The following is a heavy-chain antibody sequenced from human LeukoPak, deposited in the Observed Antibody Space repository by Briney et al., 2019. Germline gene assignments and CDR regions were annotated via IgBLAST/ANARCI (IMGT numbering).Heavy chain of an antibody. V-gene: IGHV1-46*01. Sequence: ASVKVSCKASGYTFTSYYMHWVRQAPGQGLEWMGIINPSGGSTSYAQKFQGRVTMTRDTSTSTVYMELSSLRSEDTAVYYCARGSVVPAAWSYYYYYMDVWGKGTTVTISS. D-gene: IGHD2-2*01. CDR2: INPSGGST. J-gene: IGHJ6*03. CDR3: ARGSVVPAAWSYYYYYMDV. CDR1: GYTFTSYY.